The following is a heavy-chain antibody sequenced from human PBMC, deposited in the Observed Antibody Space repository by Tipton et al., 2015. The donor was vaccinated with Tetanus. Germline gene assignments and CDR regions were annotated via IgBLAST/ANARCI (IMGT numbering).Heavy chain of an antibody. CDR3: AFGLAVAGSDALDF. V-gene: IGHV1-2*02. CDR1: GGTLRGYS. D-gene: IGHD6-19*01. J-gene: IGHJ3*01. CDR2: VNPKNGVT. Sequence: QVQLVQSGAEVKKPGSSVNVSCKASGGTLRGYSITWVRQAPGQGLEWMGWVNPKNGVTDSAQKFQGRVALTRDTSINTAYMELSRLGSDDTAVYYCAFGLAVAGSDALDFWGQGTMVTVSS.